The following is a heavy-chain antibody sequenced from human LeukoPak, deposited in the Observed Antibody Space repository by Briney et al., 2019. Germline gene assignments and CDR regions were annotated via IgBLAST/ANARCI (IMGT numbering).Heavy chain of an antibody. D-gene: IGHD2-2*01. CDR2: IYSDGNTT. J-gene: IGHJ4*02. CDR3: ARDQGSTSRGIDY. V-gene: IGHV3-74*01. Sequence: GGGPRISSSASGFTLSSYWEDRGRPTPGEGGVWVFPIYSDGNTTNYADSVKGRFTISRDNAKNTLYLQMNSLRAEDTAVYYCARDQGSTSRGIDYWGQGTLVTVSS. CDR1: GFTLSSYW.